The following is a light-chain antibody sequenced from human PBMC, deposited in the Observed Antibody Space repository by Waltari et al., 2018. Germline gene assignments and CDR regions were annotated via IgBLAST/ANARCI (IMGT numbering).Light chain of an antibody. V-gene: IGKV3-20*01. CDR2: EAS. Sequence: ELTQSTRPLSFSSGERATLPCSASQLVSRALKSLAWYQQKPGQAPRLLIYEASTRASGIPDRFSGSGSGTDFTLTISRLEPDDVAVYYCQRYGPLPVTFGRGTKVEIK. CDR1: QLVSRALKS. J-gene: IGKJ1*01. CDR3: QRYGPLPVT.